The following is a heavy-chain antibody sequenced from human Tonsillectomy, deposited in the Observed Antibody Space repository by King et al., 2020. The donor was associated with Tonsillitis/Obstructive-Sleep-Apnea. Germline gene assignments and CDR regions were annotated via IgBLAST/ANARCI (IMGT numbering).Heavy chain of an antibody. Sequence: GGAVEGGCQASGWTWTSCAMHWVGQAPGQRREWMGCINAGNGDTQYSGKFQGRGTITRDTSASRAYMELSSLRSEDTAVYYCARERITMVQGVIDYWGQGTLVTVPS. D-gene: IGHD3-10*01. CDR1: GWTWTSCA. J-gene: IGHJ4*02. V-gene: IGHV1-3*01. CDR3: ARERITMVQGVIDY. CDR2: INAGNGDT.